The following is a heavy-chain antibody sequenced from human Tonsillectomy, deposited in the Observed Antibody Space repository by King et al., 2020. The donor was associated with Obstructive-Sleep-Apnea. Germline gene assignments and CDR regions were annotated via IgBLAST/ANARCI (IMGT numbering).Heavy chain of an antibody. V-gene: IGHV1-2*02. CDR3: ARDNNNNWWGSSYY. J-gene: IGHJ4*02. CDR1: GYTFTDYY. D-gene: IGHD1-1*01. CDR2: INPNSGDA. Sequence: QLVQSGAEVKNPGASVKVSCKASGYTFTDYYVHWVRQAPGQGLEWMGGINPNSGDADYAQQFQVRVTMTRDTSISTTYRELTRLGSDDTAMYYCARDNNNNWWGSSYYWGQGTLVTVSS.